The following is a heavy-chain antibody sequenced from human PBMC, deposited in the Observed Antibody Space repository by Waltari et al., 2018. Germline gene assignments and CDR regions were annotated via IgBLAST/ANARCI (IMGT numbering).Heavy chain of an antibody. Sequence: QVQLVQSGAEVKKPGASVKVSCKASGYTFTSYAMHWVRQAPGQRLEWMGWINAGNGNTKYSQKCQGRVTITRDTSASTAYMELSILRSEDTAVYYCARYSLNWHAFDIWGQGTMVTVSS. CDR2: INAGNGNT. D-gene: IGHD2-21*01. CDR1: GYTFTSYA. V-gene: IGHV1-3*01. CDR3: ARYSLNWHAFDI. J-gene: IGHJ3*02.